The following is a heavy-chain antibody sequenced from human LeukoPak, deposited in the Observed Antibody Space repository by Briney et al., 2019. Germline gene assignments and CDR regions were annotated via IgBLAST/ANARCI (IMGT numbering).Heavy chain of an antibody. V-gene: IGHV3-53*01. J-gene: IGHJ3*02. Sequence: GGSLRLSCAASGFTVSSNYMSWVRQAPGKGLEWVSVIYSGGSTYYADSVKGRFTISRDNSKNTLYPQMNSLRAEDTAVYYCGRWLANSDAFDIWGQGTMVTVSS. CDR1: GFTVSSNY. CDR2: IYSGGST. D-gene: IGHD6-19*01. CDR3: GRWLANSDAFDI.